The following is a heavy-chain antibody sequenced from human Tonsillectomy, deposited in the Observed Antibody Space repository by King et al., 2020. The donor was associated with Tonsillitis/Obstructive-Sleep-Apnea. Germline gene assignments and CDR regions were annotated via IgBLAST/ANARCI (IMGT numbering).Heavy chain of an antibody. CDR2: INTNTGNP. J-gene: IGHJ1*01. V-gene: IGHV7-4-1*02. CDR3: ARVSSEEYCSSTSCYAAEYFQH. CDR1: GYTFTSYA. D-gene: IGHD2-2*01. Sequence: VQLVESGSELKKPGASVKVSCKASGYTFTSYAMNCVRQAPGQGLEWMGWINTNTGNPTYAQGFTGRFVFSLDTSFSTAYLQISSLKAEDTAVYYCARVSSEEYCSSTSCYAAEYFQHWGQGTLVTVSS.